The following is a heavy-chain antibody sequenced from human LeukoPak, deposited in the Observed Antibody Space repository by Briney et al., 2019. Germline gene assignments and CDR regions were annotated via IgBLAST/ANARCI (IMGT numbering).Heavy chain of an antibody. D-gene: IGHD6-19*01. Sequence: GGSLRLSCAASGFNFEEYAMRWVRQVPGKGLEWVSLISGDGGYTYYADSAKGRFAISRDNSKNSLYLEMNSLRTEDTALYYCSKGSGWAFDYWGQGTLVTVSS. CDR1: GFNFEEYA. CDR2: ISGDGGYT. CDR3: SKGSGWAFDY. J-gene: IGHJ4*02. V-gene: IGHV3-43*02.